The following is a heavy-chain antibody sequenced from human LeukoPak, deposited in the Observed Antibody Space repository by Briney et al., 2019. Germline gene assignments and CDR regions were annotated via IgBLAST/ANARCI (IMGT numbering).Heavy chain of an antibody. CDR2: IHYSGST. V-gene: IGHV4-39*01. CDR3: ARQGYYYDSSGYYLYYFDY. Sequence: PSETLSLTCTVSGGSISSSSYYWGWIRQPPGKGLEWIGSIHYSGSTYYNPSLKSRVTISVDTSKNQFSLKLSSVTAADTAVYYCARQGYYYDSSGYYLYYFDYWGQGTLVTVSS. CDR1: GGSISSSSYY. D-gene: IGHD3-22*01. J-gene: IGHJ4*02.